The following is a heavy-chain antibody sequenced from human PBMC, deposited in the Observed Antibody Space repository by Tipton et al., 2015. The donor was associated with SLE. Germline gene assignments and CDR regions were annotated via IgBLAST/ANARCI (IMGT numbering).Heavy chain of an antibody. D-gene: IGHD5-18*01. CDR1: GYTFMNYY. V-gene: IGHV1-46*01. CDR2: INPSGDST. Sequence: QLVQSGAEVKEPGASVKVSCKTSGYTFMNYYIHWVRQAPGQGLEWMGIINPSGDSTKYAQSFQGRVTLTRDMSTSTAYMELRSLRSDDTAIYYCARVRVDTAMGVFDFWGQGTLVTVSS. CDR3: ARVRVDTAMGVFDF. J-gene: IGHJ4*02.